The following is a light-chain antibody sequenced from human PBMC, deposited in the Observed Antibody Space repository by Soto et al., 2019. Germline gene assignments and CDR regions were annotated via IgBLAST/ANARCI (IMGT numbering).Light chain of an antibody. J-gene: IGKJ1*01. CDR1: QSINRN. V-gene: IGKV3-15*01. CDR2: DAS. CDR3: QQYSNGPPWT. Sequence: EMVMTQSPTTLSVSPGERATLSCRASQSINRNLAWYQQKPGQAPRLLISDASTRATGVPARFSGSGSGTEVTLTISSRQSEDGAVYYCQQYSNGPPWTFGQGTKVEIK.